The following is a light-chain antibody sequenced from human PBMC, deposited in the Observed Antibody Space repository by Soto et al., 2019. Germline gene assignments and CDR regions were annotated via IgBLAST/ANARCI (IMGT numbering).Light chain of an antibody. J-gene: IGKJ4*01. CDR2: KAS. CDR1: QSISIW. Sequence: DIHMTQSPSTLSASVGDRVTITCRASQSISIWLAWYQQKPGKAPELLIYKASTLQSGVPSRVSGSGSGTEFTVTIGSLQPDDVATFYCQQYENWALTFGGGTKVVIK. CDR3: QQYENWALT. V-gene: IGKV1-5*03.